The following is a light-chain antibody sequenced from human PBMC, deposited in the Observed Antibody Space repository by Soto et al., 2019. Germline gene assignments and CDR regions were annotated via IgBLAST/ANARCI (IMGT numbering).Light chain of an antibody. Sequence: EILMTQSPATLSVSPGERATLSCRASQSVSTNLAWYQQKPGQAPRLLMYGASTRATGIPDRFSGSGSGTEFTLTISSLQSEDFEVYYCQQYHNWPPYTCGQRTKLEIK. CDR1: QSVSTN. V-gene: IGKV3-15*01. J-gene: IGKJ2*01. CDR2: GAS. CDR3: QQYHNWPPYT.